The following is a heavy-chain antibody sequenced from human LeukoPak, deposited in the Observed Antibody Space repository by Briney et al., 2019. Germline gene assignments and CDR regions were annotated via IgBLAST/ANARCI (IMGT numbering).Heavy chain of an antibody. J-gene: IGHJ6*03. D-gene: IGHD5-18*01. CDR3: AKGYSYGGRYYYYMDV. CDR1: GHSISSGYF. Sequence: PSETLSLTCTVSGHSISSGYFWGWIRQPPGKGLEWIGSIYHSGSTHYNPSLKSRVTISVDTSKNQFSLKLSSVTAADTAVYYCAKGYSYGGRYYYYMDVWGKGTTVTISS. V-gene: IGHV4-38-2*02. CDR2: IYHSGST.